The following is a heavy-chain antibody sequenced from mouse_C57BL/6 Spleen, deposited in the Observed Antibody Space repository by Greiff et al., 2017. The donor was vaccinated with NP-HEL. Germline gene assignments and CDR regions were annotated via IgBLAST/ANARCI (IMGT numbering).Heavy chain of an antibody. CDR2: IYPGSGSP. Sequence: QVQLQQPGAELVKPGASVKMSCKASGYTFTSYWITWVKPRPGQGLEWIGDIYPGSGSPNYTEKFKSKATLTVDTSSSTAYMQLSSLTSEGSAVYYCARHGSSPWGQGTTLTVSS. J-gene: IGHJ2*01. CDR3: ARHGSSP. V-gene: IGHV1-55*01. CDR1: GYTFTSYW. D-gene: IGHD1-1*01.